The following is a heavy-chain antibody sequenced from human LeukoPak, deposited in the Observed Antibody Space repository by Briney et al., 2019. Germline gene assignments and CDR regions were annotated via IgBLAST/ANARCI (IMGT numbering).Heavy chain of an antibody. CDR1: GGSISSSSYY. D-gene: IGHD2-2*01. Sequence: SETLSLTCTVSGGSISSSSYYWGWIRQPPGKGLEWIGCIYYSGSTYYNPSLKSRVTISVDTSKNQFSLKLSSVTAADTAVYYCARLDCSSTSCYDYYYYGMDVWGQGTTVTVSS. CDR3: ARLDCSSTSCYDYYYYGMDV. V-gene: IGHV4-39*01. J-gene: IGHJ6*02. CDR2: IYYSGST.